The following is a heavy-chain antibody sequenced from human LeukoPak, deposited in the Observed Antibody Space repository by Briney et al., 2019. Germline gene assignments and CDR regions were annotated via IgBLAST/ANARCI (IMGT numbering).Heavy chain of an antibody. V-gene: IGHV4-61*02. CDR2: IYTSGST. D-gene: IGHD5-18*01. CDR1: AGSISSGSYY. CDR3: ARDNVDTAMVFEY. J-gene: IGHJ4*02. Sequence: SQTLSLTCTLAAGSISSGSYYWGWPRQPGGKGLEWIGLIYTSGSTNYNPSLKSRVPISVDTSKNPFSLKLSSVTAADTAVYYCARDNVDTAMVFEYCGQGTLVTVSS.